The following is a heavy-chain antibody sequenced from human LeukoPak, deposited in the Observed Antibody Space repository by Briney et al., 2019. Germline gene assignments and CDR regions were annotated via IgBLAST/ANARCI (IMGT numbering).Heavy chain of an antibody. V-gene: IGHV3-74*01. CDR2: INNDGSGT. J-gene: IGHJ4*02. D-gene: IGHD2-21*02. CDR3: ARDDGDPFDY. Sequence: GGSLRLSCAASGFTLSTYWMHWVRQAPGKGLVWVSRINNDGSGTSYADSVKGRFTISRDNAKNTLYLEMNSLRSEDTAVYYCARDDGDPFDYWGQGTLVTVSS. CDR1: GFTLSTYW.